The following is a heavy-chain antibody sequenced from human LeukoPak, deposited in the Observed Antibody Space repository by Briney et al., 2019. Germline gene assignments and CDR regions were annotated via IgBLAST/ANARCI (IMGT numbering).Heavy chain of an antibody. D-gene: IGHD2-21*02. CDR2: ISGSGDST. J-gene: IGHJ3*02. V-gene: IGHV3-23*01. CDR1: GFTFSNYA. CDR3: ARDDGGDFNDAFDI. Sequence: GGSLRLSCAASGFTFSNYAMRWVRQAPGEGLEWVSGISGSGDSTYYADSVKGRFTISRDNAKNSLYLQMSGLRAEDTAVYLCARDDGGDFNDAFDIWGQGTMVAVSS.